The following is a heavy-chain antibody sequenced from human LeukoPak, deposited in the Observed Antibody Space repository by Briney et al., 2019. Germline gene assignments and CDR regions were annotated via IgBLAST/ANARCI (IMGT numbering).Heavy chain of an antibody. CDR1: GFSLSTSGMC. CDR3: ARTIAVAGYFDY. Sequence: SGPTLVNPTQTLTLTCTFSGFSLSTSGMCVSWIRQPPGKALEWLARIDWDDDKYYGTSLKTRLTISKDTSKNQVVLTMTNMDPVDTATYYCARTIAVAGYFDYWGQGTLVTVSS. CDR2: IDWDDDK. V-gene: IGHV2-70*11. J-gene: IGHJ4*02. D-gene: IGHD6-19*01.